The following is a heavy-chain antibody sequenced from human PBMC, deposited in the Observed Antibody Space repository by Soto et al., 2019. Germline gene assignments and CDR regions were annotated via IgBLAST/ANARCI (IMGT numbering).Heavy chain of an antibody. CDR1: GGSISSGGYY. Sequence: LSLTCRLSGGSISSGGYYWSWIRQHPGKGLEWIGGIYYSGSTDYNPSLKSRGTISVDTSKNQFPLKLTSVTAAATAVHYCPRLEAAPSYNCFAPWRPGTLVTVS. V-gene: IGHV4-31*03. CDR2: IYYSGST. J-gene: IGHJ5*02. D-gene: IGHD2-15*01. CDR3: PRLEAAPSYNCFAP.